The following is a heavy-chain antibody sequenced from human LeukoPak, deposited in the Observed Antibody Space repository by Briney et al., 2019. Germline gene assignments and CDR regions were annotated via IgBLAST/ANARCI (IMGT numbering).Heavy chain of an antibody. CDR3: ARDKVVGATVFDY. V-gene: IGHV1-2*02. J-gene: IGHJ4*02. CDR2: INPTSGGT. Sequence: ASVKVSCKAAGYTFTDYYIHWVRQAHGQGLEWVGWINPTSGGTTYAQRFQGRVTVTRDTSISTAYMELTRLRSDDTAVYYCARDKVVGATVFDYWGQGTLVTVSS. D-gene: IGHD1-26*01. CDR1: GYTFTDYY.